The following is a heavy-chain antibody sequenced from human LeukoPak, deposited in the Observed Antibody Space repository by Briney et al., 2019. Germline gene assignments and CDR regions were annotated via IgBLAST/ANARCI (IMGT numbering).Heavy chain of an antibody. V-gene: IGHV4-34*01. CDR1: GGSFSGYY. J-gene: IGHJ5*02. Sequence: SETLSLTCAVYGGSFSGYYWSWIRQPPGKGLEWIGEISHSGSTNYNPSLKSRVTISVDTSKNQFSLKLSSVTAADTAVYYCARGLAYYDIWRDSWFDPWGQGTLVPVSS. CDR3: ARGLAYYDIWRDSWFDP. D-gene: IGHD3-3*01. CDR2: ISHSGST.